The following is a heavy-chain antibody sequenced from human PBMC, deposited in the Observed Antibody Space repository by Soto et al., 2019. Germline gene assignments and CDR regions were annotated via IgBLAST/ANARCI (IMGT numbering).Heavy chain of an antibody. D-gene: IGHD2-15*01. CDR3: AVHEWWTDAFDI. CDR2: ISAYNGNT. J-gene: IGHJ3*02. V-gene: IGHV1-18*01. Sequence: QVQLVQSGAEVKKPGASLKVSCKASGYTFTTYGISWVRQAPGQGLEWMGWISAYNGNTNYAQKLQGRVTMTTDTSTSTAYVELRSLRSDDTAVYYCAVHEWWTDAFDIWGQGTMVTISS. CDR1: GYTFTTYG.